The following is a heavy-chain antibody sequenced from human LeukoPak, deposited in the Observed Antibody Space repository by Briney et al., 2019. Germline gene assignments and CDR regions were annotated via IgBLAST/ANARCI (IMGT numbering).Heavy chain of an antibody. Sequence: GASVKVSCKASGYTFTGYYMHWVRQAPVQGLEWMGWINPNSGGTNYAQKFQGRVTMTRDTSISTAYMELSRLRSDDTAVYYCARVNYGDAGAFDIWGQETMVTVSS. J-gene: IGHJ3*02. D-gene: IGHD4-17*01. CDR3: ARVNYGDAGAFDI. CDR1: GYTFTGYY. V-gene: IGHV1-2*02. CDR2: INPNSGGT.